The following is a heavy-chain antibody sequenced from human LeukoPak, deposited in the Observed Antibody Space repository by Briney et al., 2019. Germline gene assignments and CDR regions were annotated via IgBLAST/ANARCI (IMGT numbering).Heavy chain of an antibody. D-gene: IGHD6-13*01. CDR2: ISGSGGST. CDR1: GSTFSSYA. Sequence: GRALRLSCAASGSTFSSYAMSWVRQAPGKGLEWVSAISGSGGSTYYADSVKGRFTISRDNSKNTLYLQMNSLRAEDTAVYYCAKDPIAAAGTGFDYWGQGTLVTVSS. CDR3: AKDPIAAAGTGFDY. J-gene: IGHJ4*02. V-gene: IGHV3-23*01.